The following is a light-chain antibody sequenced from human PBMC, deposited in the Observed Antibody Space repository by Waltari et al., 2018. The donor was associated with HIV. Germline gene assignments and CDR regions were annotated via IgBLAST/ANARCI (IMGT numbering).Light chain of an antibody. V-gene: IGKV3-15*01. J-gene: IGKJ1*01. CDR2: GAS. Sequence: VMTQSPATLLESPGKPANTACRASRSVGSSLAWYHQTPGRGPRLLIYGASSRASDVPPTFSGSGAGTDFSLSISSLRSDDLGIYYCQQYHTWPLTFGRGTTVEIK. CDR1: RSVGSS. CDR3: QQYHTWPLT.